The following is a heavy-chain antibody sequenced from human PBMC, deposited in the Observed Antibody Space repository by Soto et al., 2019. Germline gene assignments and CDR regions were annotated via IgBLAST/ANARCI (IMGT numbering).Heavy chain of an antibody. CDR3: ARDSGKVVSRGVSYYGMDV. CDR2: INPSGGST. CDR1: GYTFTSYY. J-gene: IGHJ6*02. V-gene: IGHV1-46*01. Sequence: QVQLVQSGAAVKKPGASVKVSCKASGYTFTSYYMHWGRQAPGQGLEWMGIINPSGGSTSYAQKFQGRVTTTSVTSTSTAYIELSRLRSEATAVYYCARDSGKVVSRGVSYYGMDVSGQQTTVTPS. D-gene: IGHD2-15*01.